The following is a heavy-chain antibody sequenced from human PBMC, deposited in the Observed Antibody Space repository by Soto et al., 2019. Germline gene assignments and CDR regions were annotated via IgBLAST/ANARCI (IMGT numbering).Heavy chain of an antibody. J-gene: IGHJ4*02. CDR1: GFTFSSYA. Sequence: GGSLRLSCAASGFTFSSYAMSWVRKAPGKGLEWVSAISGSGGSTYYADSVKGRFTISRDNSKKTLYLQMNSLRAEDTAVYYCAKSPPPHYYDSSGSFDYWGQGTLVTVSS. D-gene: IGHD3-22*01. CDR3: AKSPPPHYYDSSGSFDY. V-gene: IGHV3-23*01. CDR2: ISGSGGST.